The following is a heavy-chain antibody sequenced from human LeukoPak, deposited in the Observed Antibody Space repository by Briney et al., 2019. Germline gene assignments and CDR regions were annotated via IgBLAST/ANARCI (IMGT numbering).Heavy chain of an antibody. V-gene: IGHV3-9*01. D-gene: IGHD6-19*01. CDR1: GFTFDDYA. CDR2: ISWNSGSI. J-gene: IGHJ4*02. Sequence: GGSLRLSCAASGFTFDDYAMHWVRQAPGKGLEWVSGISWNSGSIGYADSVKGRFTISRDNAKNSQYLQMNSLRAEDTALYYCAKEYVEYSSGWYYFDYWGQGTLVTVSS. CDR3: AKEYVEYSSGWYYFDY.